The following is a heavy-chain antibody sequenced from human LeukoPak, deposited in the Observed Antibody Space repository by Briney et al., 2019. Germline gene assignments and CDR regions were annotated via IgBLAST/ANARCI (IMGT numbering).Heavy chain of an antibody. CDR1: GYTFTSHD. CDR3: ARSPRYCSGGSCYSLFDY. Sequence: ASVKVSCKASGYTFTSHDINWVRQATGQGPEWMGWMNPNSGNTGYAQKFQGRVTMTRNTSISTAYMELSSLRSEDTAVYYCARSPRYCSGGSCYSLFDYWGQGTLVTVSS. V-gene: IGHV1-8*01. J-gene: IGHJ4*02. CDR2: MNPNSGNT. D-gene: IGHD2-15*01.